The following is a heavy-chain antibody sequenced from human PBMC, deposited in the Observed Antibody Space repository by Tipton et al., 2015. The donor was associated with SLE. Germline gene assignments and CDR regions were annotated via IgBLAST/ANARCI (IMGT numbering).Heavy chain of an antibody. V-gene: IGHV4-59*11. Sequence: TLSLTCTVSGGSISSHYWSWIRQPPGKGLEWIGYIYYSGSTNYNPSLKSRVTISVDTSKNQFSLKLSSVTAADTAVYYCARGNYNPPFDYWGQGTLVTVSS. CDR3: ARGNYNPPFDY. CDR1: GGSISSHY. D-gene: IGHD1-7*01. J-gene: IGHJ4*02. CDR2: IYYSGST.